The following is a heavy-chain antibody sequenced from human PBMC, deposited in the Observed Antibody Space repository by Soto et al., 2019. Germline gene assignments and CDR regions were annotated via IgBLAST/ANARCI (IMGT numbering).Heavy chain of an antibody. V-gene: IGHV3-21*02. D-gene: IGHD1-1*01. CDR1: GFTFSSYS. J-gene: IGHJ6*02. CDR2: ISKGGLYI. Sequence: EVQLVESGGGLVKPGGSLRLSCAASGFTFSSYSMNWVRQAPGKGLEWVSSISKGGLYISYIESVKGRFTISRDNAKNSLYLQMNSLRADDTAVYYCAKQVQLQFYGMDIRGQGTTVTVSS. CDR3: AKQVQLQFYGMDI.